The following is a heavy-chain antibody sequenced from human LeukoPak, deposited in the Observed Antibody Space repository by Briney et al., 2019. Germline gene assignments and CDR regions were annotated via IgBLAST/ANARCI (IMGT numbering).Heavy chain of an antibody. J-gene: IGHJ6*03. D-gene: IGHD6-13*01. CDR2: ISGSGGST. CDR1: GFTFSSYA. Sequence: GGSLRLSCAASGFTFSSYAMSWVRQAPGKGLEWVSAISGSGGSTYYADSVKGRFTISRDNSKNTLYLQMNSLRAEDTAVYYCAKGRLAAAGLYYYYMDVWGKGTTVTVSS. V-gene: IGHV3-23*01. CDR3: AKGRLAAAGLYYYYMDV.